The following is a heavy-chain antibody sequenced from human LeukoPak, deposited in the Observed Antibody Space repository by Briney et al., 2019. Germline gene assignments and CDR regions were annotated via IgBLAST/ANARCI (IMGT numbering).Heavy chain of an antibody. CDR1: GYTFSSYA. CDR2: INTNTGNP. Sequence: ASVKVSCKASGYTFSSYAMIWVRQAPGQGLEWMGWINTNTGNPTYAQDFTGRFVFSLDTSVSTTSYCASGPSYSGSNEYFDSWGQGTLVTVSS. J-gene: IGHJ4*02. V-gene: IGHV7-4-1*01. CDR3: S. D-gene: IGHD1-26*01.